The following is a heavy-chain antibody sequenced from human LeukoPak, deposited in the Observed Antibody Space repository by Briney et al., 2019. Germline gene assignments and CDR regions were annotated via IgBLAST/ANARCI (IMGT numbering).Heavy chain of an antibody. Sequence: ASVKVSCKTSGYTFTSYGISWVRQAPGQGLEWMGWISGYNAKTNHLQKFQGRVTMTIDTSTTTVYMELRSLRSDDTAVYYCARPRVAGSLDYWGQGTLVTVSS. D-gene: IGHD6-19*01. CDR2: ISGYNAKT. CDR3: ARPRVAGSLDY. CDR1: GYTFTSYG. V-gene: IGHV1-18*01. J-gene: IGHJ4*02.